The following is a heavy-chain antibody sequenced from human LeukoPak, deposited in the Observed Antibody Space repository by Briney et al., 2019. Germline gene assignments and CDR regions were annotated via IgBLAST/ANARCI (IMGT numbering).Heavy chain of an antibody. D-gene: IGHD5-24*01. CDR2: IVVGSGNT. CDR1: GFTFTRSA. V-gene: IGHV1-58*02. CDR3: AAAPIEMQQRGFDY. J-gene: IGHJ4*02. Sequence: ASVTVSCKASGFTFTRSAMQWVRQARGQRLEWIGWIVVGSGNTNYAQKFQERVTITRDMSTSTAYMELSSLRPEDTAVYYCAAAPIEMQQRGFDYWGQGTLVTVSS.